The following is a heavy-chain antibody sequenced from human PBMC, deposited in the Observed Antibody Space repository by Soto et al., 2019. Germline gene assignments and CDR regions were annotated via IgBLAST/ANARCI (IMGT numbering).Heavy chain of an antibody. D-gene: IGHD2-21*01. CDR1: GYSFTSYW. CDR2: IYPGDSDT. CDR3: ARTPPGLGGGDCYDY. J-gene: IGHJ4*02. V-gene: IGHV5-51*01. Sequence: GESLKISCKGSGYSFTSYWIGWVRQMPGKGLEWMGIIYPGDSDTRYSPSFQGQVTISADKSISTAYLQWSSLKASDTAMYYCARTPPGLGGGDCYDYWGQGTLVTVSS.